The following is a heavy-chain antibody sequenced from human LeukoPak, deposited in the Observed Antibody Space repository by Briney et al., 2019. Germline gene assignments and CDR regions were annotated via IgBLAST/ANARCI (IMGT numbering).Heavy chain of an antibody. D-gene: IGHD3-9*01. CDR2: INSDGSRT. J-gene: IGHJ4*02. V-gene: IGHV3-74*01. CDR3: AKDAYFGWLPSLDY. CDR1: GFTFSSYW. Sequence: RGSLRLSCAASGFTFSSYWMHWVRQAPGEGLVWVSRINSDGSRTSYADSVKGRFTISRDSAKNTLYLQLNSLRGEDTAVYYCAKDAYFGWLPSLDYWGQGTLVTVSS.